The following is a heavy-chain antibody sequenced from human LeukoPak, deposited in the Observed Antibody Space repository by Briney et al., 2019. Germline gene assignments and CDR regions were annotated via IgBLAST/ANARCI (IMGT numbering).Heavy chain of an antibody. CDR3: ARGVVVAATGDWFDP. D-gene: IGHD2-15*01. J-gene: IGHJ5*02. CDR1: GYTFTSYD. CDR2: MNPNSGNT. Sequence: ASVKVSCKAPGYTFTSYDINWVRQATGQGLEWMGWMNPNSGNTGYAQKFQGRVTMTRNTSISTAYMELSSLRSEDTAVYYCARGVVVAATGDWFDPWGQGTLVTVSS. V-gene: IGHV1-8*01.